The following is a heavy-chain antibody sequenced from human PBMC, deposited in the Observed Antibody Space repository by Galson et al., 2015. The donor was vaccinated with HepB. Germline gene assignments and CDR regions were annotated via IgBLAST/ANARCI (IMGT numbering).Heavy chain of an antibody. CDR3: AKGRALRCLAWSGEYYDGVDG. J-gene: IGHJ6*02. CDR1: GFTFSSFG. Sequence: SLRLSCAASGFTFSSFGMHWVRQAPGKGLEWVAVISYDGTTKYHADSVKGRFTISRDNSKNTLYLQMNSLRVEDTAVYYCAKGRALRCLAWSGEYYDGVDGGGQGTTVTVSS. D-gene: IGHD3-3*01. V-gene: IGHV3-30*18. CDR2: ISYDGTTK.